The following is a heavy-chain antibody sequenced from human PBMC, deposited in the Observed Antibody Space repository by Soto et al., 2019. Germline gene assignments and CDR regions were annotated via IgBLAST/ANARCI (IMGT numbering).Heavy chain of an antibody. Sequence: SETLSLTCTVSGGSISSSSYYWGWIRQPPGKGLEWIGSIYYSGSTYYNPSLKSRVTISVDTSKNQFSLKLSSVTAADTAVYYCARQEYSRYYYFYYIDVWGKGTTVTVSS. V-gene: IGHV4-39*01. CDR3: ARQEYSRYYYFYYIDV. CDR2: IYYSGST. J-gene: IGHJ6*03. D-gene: IGHD6-13*01. CDR1: GGSISSSSYY.